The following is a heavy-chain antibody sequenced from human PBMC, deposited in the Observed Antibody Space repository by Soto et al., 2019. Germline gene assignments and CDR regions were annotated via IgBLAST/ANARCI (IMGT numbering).Heavy chain of an antibody. D-gene: IGHD5-12*01. CDR3: ARPMVRDGYNLRFYGMDV. V-gene: IGHV5-51*01. CDR1: GDSFSNYW. CDR2: IYPGDSDT. J-gene: IGHJ6*02. Sequence: PGESLKISCKGAGDSFSNYWIGWVRQMPGKGLEWMGIIYPGDSDTTYSPSFQGQVTISVDKSISTAYLQWSSLKASDTAMYYCARPMVRDGYNLRFYGMDVWGQGTTVTVSS.